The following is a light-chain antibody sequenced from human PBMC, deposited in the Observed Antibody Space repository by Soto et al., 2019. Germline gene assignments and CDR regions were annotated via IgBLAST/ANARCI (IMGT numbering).Light chain of an antibody. CDR1: QSISSW. V-gene: IGKV1-5*01. J-gene: IGKJ2*01. Sequence: DIQMTQSPSTLSASVGDRVTITCRASQSISSWLAWYQQKPGKAPKLLIYDASSLESGVPSRFSGSGSGTEFHPPIRSLQPGEFATYYCQQYNSYSRTFGQGTKLEIK. CDR3: QQYNSYSRT. CDR2: DAS.